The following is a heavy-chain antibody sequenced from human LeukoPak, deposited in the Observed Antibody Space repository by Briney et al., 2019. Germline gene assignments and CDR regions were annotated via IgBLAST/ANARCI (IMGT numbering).Heavy chain of an antibody. D-gene: IGHD6-19*01. J-gene: IGHJ4*02. Sequence: GGSLRLSCAVSGFGVSSFGMSWVRQAPGKGLEWVSAISVNGETTWYADSVKGRFIISRGNSKNTLYLQLSSLRAEDTAVYYCAQGYSSGWYPYRGQGSLVSVSS. CDR2: ISVNGETT. CDR1: GFGVSSFG. CDR3: AQGYSSGWYPY. V-gene: IGHV3-23*01.